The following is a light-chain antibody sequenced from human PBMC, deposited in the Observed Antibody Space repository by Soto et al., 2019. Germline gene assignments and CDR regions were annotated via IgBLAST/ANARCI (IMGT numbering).Light chain of an antibody. Sequence: DIPMTQSPSSLSASVGDRVTITCRASQSISSYLNWYQQKPGKAPKLLIYAASRLQSGVPSRFSGSGSGTDFTLSISSLQPEDFATYYCQQSYRTPPWTFGQGTKVEIK. V-gene: IGKV1-39*01. CDR3: QQSYRTPPWT. J-gene: IGKJ1*01. CDR1: QSISSY. CDR2: AAS.